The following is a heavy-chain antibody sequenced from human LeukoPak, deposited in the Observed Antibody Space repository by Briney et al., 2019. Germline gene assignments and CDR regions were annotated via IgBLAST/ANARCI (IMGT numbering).Heavy chain of an antibody. J-gene: IGHJ6*01. V-gene: IGHV4-39*07. CDR1: GGSISSSSYY. CDR3: ARDRVTGWFGETLTADGMDV. CDR2: IYYSGST. D-gene: IGHD3-10*01. Sequence: PSETLSLTSTVSGGSISSSSYYWGWIRQPPGKGLEWIGSIYYSGSTYYNPSLKSRVTISVVTSKNQFSLKLSSVTAADTAVYYCARDRVTGWFGETLTADGMDVWGQGTTVTVSS.